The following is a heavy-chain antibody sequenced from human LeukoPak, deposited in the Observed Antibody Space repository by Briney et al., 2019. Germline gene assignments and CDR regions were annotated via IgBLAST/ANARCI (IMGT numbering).Heavy chain of an antibody. V-gene: IGHV4-4*07. J-gene: IGHJ6*03. D-gene: IGHD3-10*01. CDR1: GGSIRSYY. Sequence: SETLSLTCTVSGGSIRSYYWNRIRQPASKRLEWIGRVYTIGTNYHPSLKSRVTMSVDTSKKQISLKLSSVTAADTAVYYCAGSMIRDNYYYYMDVWGKGSTVTVSS. CDR3: AGSMIRDNYYYYMDV. CDR2: VYTIGT.